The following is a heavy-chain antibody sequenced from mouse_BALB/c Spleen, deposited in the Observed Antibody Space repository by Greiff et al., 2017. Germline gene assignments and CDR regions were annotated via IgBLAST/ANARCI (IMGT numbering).Heavy chain of an antibody. CDR2: INPSNGGT. CDR3: TRGVYYYGSFPFYAMDY. J-gene: IGHJ4*01. CDR1: GYTFTSYY. Sequence: VQLQQSGAELVKPGASVKLSCKASGYTFTSYYMYWVKQRPGQGLEWIGEINPSNGGTNFNEKFKSKATLTVDKSSSTAYMQLSSLTSEDSAVYYCTRGVYYYGSFPFYAMDYWGQGTSVTVSS. V-gene: IGHV1S81*02. D-gene: IGHD1-1*01.